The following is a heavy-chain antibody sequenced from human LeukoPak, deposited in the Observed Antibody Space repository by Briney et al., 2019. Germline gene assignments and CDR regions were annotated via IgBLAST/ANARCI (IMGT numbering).Heavy chain of an antibody. CDR1: EFTFDDYA. CDR3: ARRAGAYSHPYDY. Sequence: PGGSLRLSCAASEFTFDDYAMHWVRQAPGKGLEWVSGISWNSGTIAYADSVKGRFTISRDNAKNSLYLQMNSLRAEDTAVYYCARRAGAYSHPYDYWGQGTLVTVSS. D-gene: IGHD4/OR15-4a*01. CDR2: ISWNSGTI. J-gene: IGHJ4*02. V-gene: IGHV3-9*01.